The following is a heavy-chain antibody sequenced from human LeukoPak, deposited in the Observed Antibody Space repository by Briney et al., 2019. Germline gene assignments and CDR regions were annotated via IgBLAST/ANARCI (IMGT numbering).Heavy chain of an antibody. CDR3: AKPPINRSIAAAGTNDY. CDR2: ISSSSSYI. Sequence: GGSLRLSCAASGFTFSSYSMNWVRQAPGRGLEWVSSISSSSSYIYYADSVKGRFTISRDNAKNSLYLQMNSLRAEDTAVYYCAKPPINRSIAAAGTNDYWGQGTLVTVSS. CDR1: GFTFSSYS. V-gene: IGHV3-21*01. J-gene: IGHJ4*02. D-gene: IGHD6-13*01.